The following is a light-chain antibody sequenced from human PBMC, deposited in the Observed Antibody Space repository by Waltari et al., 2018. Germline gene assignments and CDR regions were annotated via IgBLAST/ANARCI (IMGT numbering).Light chain of an antibody. CDR3: LLHYDGPWV. CDR2: ITS. J-gene: IGLJ3*02. V-gene: IGLV7-43*01. Sequence: QAVVTQEPSLTVSPGGTVTLTCASSTGAVTSSFYPSWFQHKPGQAPRALLYITSHKHSWTPARFSGSLLGGKAALTLSGVQPEDEAEYYCLLHYDGPWVFGGGTKLTVL. CDR1: TGAVTSSFY.